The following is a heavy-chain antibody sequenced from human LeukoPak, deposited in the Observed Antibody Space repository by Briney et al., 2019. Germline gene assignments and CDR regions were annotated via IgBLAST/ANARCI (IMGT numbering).Heavy chain of an antibody. CDR1: EYSFTSYW. D-gene: IGHD3-22*01. J-gene: IGHJ4*02. Sequence: GQSLKISCKGSEYSFTSYWIGWVRQIPGKGLEWMGIIYPGDSDTRYSPSFQGQVTISADKSISTAYLQWSSLKASDTAMYYCARQYYAYYDSSGYYIDYWGQGTLVTVSS. V-gene: IGHV5-51*01. CDR2: IYPGDSDT. CDR3: ARQYYAYYDSSGYYIDY.